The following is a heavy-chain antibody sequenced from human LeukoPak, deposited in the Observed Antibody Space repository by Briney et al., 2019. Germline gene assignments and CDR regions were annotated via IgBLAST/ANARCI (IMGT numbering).Heavy chain of an antibody. J-gene: IGHJ6*02. CDR3: ARRFGSYYYYGMDV. D-gene: IGHD3-10*01. CDR1: GVSISSSSYY. V-gene: IGHV4-39*01. Sequence: SETLSLTCTVSGVSISSSSYYWAWIRQPPGKGLEWVGSISYCGYTLYNPSLKSRLTISVDTSKNQFSLKLNSVTAADTAVYYCARRFGSYYYYGMDVWGQGTTVTVSS. CDR2: ISYCGYT.